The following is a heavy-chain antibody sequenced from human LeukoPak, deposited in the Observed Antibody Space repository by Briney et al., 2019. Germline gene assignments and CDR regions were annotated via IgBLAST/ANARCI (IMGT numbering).Heavy chain of an antibody. V-gene: IGHV4-39*01. CDR2: IYYSGST. J-gene: IGHJ4*02. Sequence: KPSETLSLTCTVSGGSISSSSYYWGWIRQPPGKGLEWIGSIYYSGSTYYNPSLKSRVTISVDTSKNQFSLKLSSVTAADTAVYYCARRGYSYGEQYYFGYWGQGTLVTVSS. CDR1: GGSISSSSYY. CDR3: ARRGYSYGEQYYFGY. D-gene: IGHD5-18*01.